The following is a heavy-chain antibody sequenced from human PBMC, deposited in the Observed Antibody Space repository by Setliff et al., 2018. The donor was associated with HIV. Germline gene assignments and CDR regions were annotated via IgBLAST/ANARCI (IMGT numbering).Heavy chain of an antibody. CDR1: GGSISSGRYY. J-gene: IGHJ4*02. CDR2: IYYSGST. CDR3: ARSGLTYYYDSSGYWD. V-gene: IGHV4-39*02. D-gene: IGHD3-22*01. Sequence: SETLSLTCTVSGGSISSGRYYWGWIRQPPGKGLEWIGSIYYSGSTYYNPSLKSRVIISVDTSKNHFSLKLSSVTAADTAVYYCARSGLTYYYDSSGYWDWGQGTQVTVSS.